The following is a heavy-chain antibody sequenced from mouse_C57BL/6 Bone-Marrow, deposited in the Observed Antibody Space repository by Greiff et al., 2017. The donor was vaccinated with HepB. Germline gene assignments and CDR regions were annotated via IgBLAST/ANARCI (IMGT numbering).Heavy chain of an antibody. CDR3: TGFYYYGSSCDYYAMDY. D-gene: IGHD1-1*01. CDR2: IDPETGGT. CDR1: GYTFTDYE. J-gene: IGHJ4*01. V-gene: IGHV1-15*01. Sequence: VQLQQSGAELVRPGASVTLSCKASGYTFTDYEMHWVKQTPVHGLEWIGAIDPETGGTAYNQKFKGKAILTADKSSSTAYMELRSLTSEDSAVYYCTGFYYYGSSCDYYAMDYWGQGTSVTVSS.